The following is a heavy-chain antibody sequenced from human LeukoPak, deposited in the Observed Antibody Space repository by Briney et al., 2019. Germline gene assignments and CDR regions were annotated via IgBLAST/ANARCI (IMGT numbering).Heavy chain of an antibody. CDR3: ARSDDRYFDY. Sequence: SETLSLTCAVSGASISSNWWSWARQPPGKGLEWIGEIYHSGDTNYNPSLDSRVTISVDKSNNQFSLRVSSVTAADTAVYYCARSDDRYFDYWGQGTLVTVSS. J-gene: IGHJ4*02. D-gene: IGHD1-1*01. CDR1: GASISSNW. V-gene: IGHV4-4*02. CDR2: IYHSGDT.